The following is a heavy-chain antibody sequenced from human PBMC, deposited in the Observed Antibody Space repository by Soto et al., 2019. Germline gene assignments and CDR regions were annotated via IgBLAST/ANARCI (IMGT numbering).Heavy chain of an antibody. CDR2: VYYSGSI. V-gene: IGHV4-39*01. D-gene: IGHD3-9*01. CDR1: GGSITSGTFY. Sequence: QLQLEESGPGLVRPSETLSLTCTVSGGSITSGTFYWGWIRQPLGKGLEWIANVYYSGSIYYNLSLKSRVTISVDTSKHQFYLKVSSVTAADTAAHYCARQGRLFTRTPFDHWGQGILVTVSS. J-gene: IGHJ4*02. CDR3: ARQGRLFTRTPFDH.